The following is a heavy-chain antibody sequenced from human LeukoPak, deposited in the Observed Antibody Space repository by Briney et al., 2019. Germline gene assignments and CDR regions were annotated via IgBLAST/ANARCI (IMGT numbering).Heavy chain of an antibody. Sequence: HSGGSLRLSCAASGFTFNSYAMSWVRQAPGKGLEWVSAIGGSGGSTYYADSVKGRFTISRDTSKNTLYLQMYSLRAEDTAVYYCAKAASSSWYIFDYWGQGTLVPVSS. J-gene: IGHJ4*02. V-gene: IGHV3-23*01. D-gene: IGHD6-13*01. CDR3: AKAASSSWYIFDY. CDR2: IGGSGGST. CDR1: GFTFNSYA.